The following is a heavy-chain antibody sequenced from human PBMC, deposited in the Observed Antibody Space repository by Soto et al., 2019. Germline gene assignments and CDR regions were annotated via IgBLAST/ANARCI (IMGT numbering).Heavy chain of an antibody. CDR3: ARALPRKTQGIQLWAGHAFDI. Sequence: GGSLRLSCAASGFTFSSYAMHWVRQAPGKGLEWVAVISYDGSNKYYADSVKGRFTISRDNSKNTLYLQMNSLRAEDTAVYYCARALPRKTQGIQLWAGHAFDIWGQGTMVTVSS. J-gene: IGHJ3*02. D-gene: IGHD5-18*01. CDR2: ISYDGSNK. V-gene: IGHV3-30-3*01. CDR1: GFTFSSYA.